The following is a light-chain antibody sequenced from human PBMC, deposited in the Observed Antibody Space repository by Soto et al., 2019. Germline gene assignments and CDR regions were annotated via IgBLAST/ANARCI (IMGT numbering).Light chain of an antibody. V-gene: IGKV3D-20*02. J-gene: IGKJ5*01. CDR1: QRVSSSY. CDR3: QQRSNWPPIN. Sequence: ELVLPRSPGTLSLAPLERARLYVRASQRVSSSYLAWYQQKPGHAHRLLIFGASSRATGISARFSGSGSGTDFTLTISSLEPEDFAVYYCQQRSNWPPINFGQGTRREIK. CDR2: GAS.